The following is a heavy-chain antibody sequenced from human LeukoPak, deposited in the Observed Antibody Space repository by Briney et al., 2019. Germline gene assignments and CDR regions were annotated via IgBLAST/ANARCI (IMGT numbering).Heavy chain of an antibody. Sequence: PSETLSLTCTVSGCSINNYYWSWIRQPPGKGLEWIGHISYSGNTNYNSSLRSRVTISVDTSNNQFSLRLSSVTAADKAVYYCARDSYTGNYFEDTFDIWGQGTLVTVSS. V-gene: IGHV4-59*01. D-gene: IGHD1-26*01. CDR3: ARDSYTGNYFEDTFDI. CDR1: GCSINNYY. J-gene: IGHJ3*02. CDR2: ISYSGNT.